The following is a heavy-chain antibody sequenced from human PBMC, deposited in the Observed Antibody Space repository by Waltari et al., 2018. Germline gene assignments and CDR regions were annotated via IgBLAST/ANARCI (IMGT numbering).Heavy chain of an antibody. V-gene: IGHV3-7*01. Sequence: EVRLVESGGDLVQPGGSLRLSCAAPGLPFSNTWLTWVRQAPGKGLECLANIKTDGGETYYVDSVKGRFSISRDNTKNSLYLQMNSLRADDTAVYYCATDLNGAAHWSQGTLVTVSS. CDR3: ATDLNGAAH. CDR2: IKTDGGET. CDR1: GLPFSNTW. D-gene: IGHD3-10*01. J-gene: IGHJ4*02.